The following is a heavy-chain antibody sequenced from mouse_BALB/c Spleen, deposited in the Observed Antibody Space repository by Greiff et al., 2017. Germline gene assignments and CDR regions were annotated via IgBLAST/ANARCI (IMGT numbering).Heavy chain of an antibody. J-gene: IGHJ3*01. V-gene: IGHV2-6-7*01. D-gene: IGHD2-3*01. CDR1: GFSLTSYG. CDR2: IWGDGST. CDR3: ARDGDGYGFAY. Sequence: QVQLKESGPGLVAPSQSLSITCTVSGFSLTSYGVHWVRQPPGKGLEWLGMIWGDGSTDYNSALKSRLSISKDNSKSQVFLKMNSLQTDDTARYYCARDGDGYGFAYWGQGTLVTVSA.